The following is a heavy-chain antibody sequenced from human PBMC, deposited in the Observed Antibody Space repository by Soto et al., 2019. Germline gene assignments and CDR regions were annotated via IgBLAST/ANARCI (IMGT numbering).Heavy chain of an antibody. V-gene: IGHV1-18*04. CDR3: ARDNGYYDL. Sequence: GSTVKISCTTSGYTFSSYIINWVRQAPGQGRELMAWISTYSGNTHYAERVQGRVTVTLDKSARTAVMEMRGLTSDDTAVYFCARDNGYYDLWGQGTLVTVSS. CDR2: ISTYSGNT. CDR1: GYTFSSYI. J-gene: IGHJ4*02.